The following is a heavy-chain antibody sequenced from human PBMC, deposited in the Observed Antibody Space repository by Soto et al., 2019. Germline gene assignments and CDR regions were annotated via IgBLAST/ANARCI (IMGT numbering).Heavy chain of an antibody. CDR1: GFTFNTYD. CDR2: ITTSSADI. J-gene: IGHJ5*02. V-gene: IGHV3-21*01. Sequence: EVQLVESGGGLVKPGGSLRLSCAASGFTFNTYDMNWVRQAPGKGLEWVSSITTSSADIYYADSLKGRISISRDNAENSLFLQMNSLRAEDTAVYYCVRSGTARLLRHSWFDTWGQGTLVTVSS. CDR3: VRSGTARLLRHSWFDT. D-gene: IGHD3-16*01.